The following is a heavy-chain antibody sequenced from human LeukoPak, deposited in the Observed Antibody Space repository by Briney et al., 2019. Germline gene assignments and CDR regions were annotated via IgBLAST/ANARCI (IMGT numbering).Heavy chain of an antibody. D-gene: IGHD1-1*01. J-gene: IGHJ4*02. CDR2: INRSGSS. CDR3: ASPGEEREGGFEY. CDR1: GVSFNGYY. V-gene: IGHV4-34*01. Sequence: PSETLTLTCAVYGVSFNGYYLRWIRQPPGKGLEWVADINRSGSSNYNPSLKSRVTISVDKSKNQFSLKLSSVTAADTAVYYCASPGEEREGGFEYWGQGTLVTVSS.